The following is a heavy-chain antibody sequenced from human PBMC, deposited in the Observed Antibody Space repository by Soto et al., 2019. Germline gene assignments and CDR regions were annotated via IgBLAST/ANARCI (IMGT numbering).Heavy chain of an antibody. CDR1: AYAFSNYW. V-gene: IGHV5-51*01. CDR2: VYPADSDT. D-gene: IGHD1-26*01. CDR3: ASIDSGSYPRGTFDT. J-gene: IGHJ3*02. Sequence: PGESLKISCKGSAYAFSNYWIAWVRQRPGEGLEWVGFVYPADSDTRYSPSFEGHVTISVDKSINTAYLRWNNLKASDTAIYYCASIDSGSYPRGTFDTWGQGTMVTVSS.